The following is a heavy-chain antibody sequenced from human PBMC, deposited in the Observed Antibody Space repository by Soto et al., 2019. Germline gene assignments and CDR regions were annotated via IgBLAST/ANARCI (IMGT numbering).Heavy chain of an antibody. J-gene: IGHJ4*02. D-gene: IGHD2-2*02. CDR1: GFTFSNAW. CDR3: TTATYIDY. Sequence: EVQLVESGGGLVKPGGSLRLSCAASGFTFSNAWMSWVRQAPGKGLEWVGRIQSKTDGGTTDYAAPVKGRFTISRDDSKNTLYLQMNSLKTEYTAVYYCTTATYIDYWGQGTLVTVSS. CDR2: IQSKTDGGTT. V-gene: IGHV3-15*01.